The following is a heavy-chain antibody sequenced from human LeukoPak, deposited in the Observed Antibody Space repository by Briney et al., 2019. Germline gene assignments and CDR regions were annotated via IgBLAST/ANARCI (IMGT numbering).Heavy chain of an antibody. Sequence: PSGTLSLTCTVSGASISSYYWSWIRQPPGKGLEWIGYIYYSGSTNYNPSLKSRVTISVDTSKNQFSLKLSSVTAADTAVYYCARDGAATGSWGQGTLVTVSS. D-gene: IGHD6-25*01. J-gene: IGHJ5*02. CDR2: IYYSGST. CDR3: ARDGAATGS. V-gene: IGHV4-59*01. CDR1: GASISSYY.